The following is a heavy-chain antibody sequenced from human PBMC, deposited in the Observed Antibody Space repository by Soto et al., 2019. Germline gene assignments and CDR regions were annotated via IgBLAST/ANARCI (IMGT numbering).Heavy chain of an antibody. J-gene: IGHJ6*02. V-gene: IGHV1-18*01. CDR1: GYTFTSYG. D-gene: IGHD3-3*01. Sequence: GASGKVSCKASGYTFTSYGLSWVRQSPGQGLEWMGWISAYNGNTNYAQKLQGRVTMTTDTSTSTVYMELSSLRSEDTAVYYCAREDFRPNTPVYGMDVWAQGTTVTVSS. CDR2: ISAYNGNT. CDR3: AREDFRPNTPVYGMDV.